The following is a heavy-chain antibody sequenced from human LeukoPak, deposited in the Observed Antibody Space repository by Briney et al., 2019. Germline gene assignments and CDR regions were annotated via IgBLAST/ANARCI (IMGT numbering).Heavy chain of an antibody. CDR2: IWVEGHNK. Sequence: PGGSLRLSCAASGFTFSSYGMHWVRQAPGGGLEWVLFIWVEGHNKYYADSVNGRFTNSRDNYKNTLTLSMNSLRAEDTALYYCARDRAMVGGSSWYYYHWGQGTLVTV. CDR3: ARDRAMVGGSSWYYYH. J-gene: IGHJ5*02. D-gene: IGHD3-10*01. V-gene: IGHV3-30*02. CDR1: GFTFSSYG.